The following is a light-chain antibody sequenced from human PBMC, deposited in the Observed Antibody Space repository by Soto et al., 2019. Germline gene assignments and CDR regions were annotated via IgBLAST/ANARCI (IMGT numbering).Light chain of an antibody. CDR2: TAS. V-gene: IGKV1-6*01. J-gene: IGKJ2*01. Sequence: AIQMTQSPSSLSASVGDRVTITCRASQGIRNELGWYQQKPGKAPKLLIYTASNLQSGVPTRFSGSGSDTDFTLTISSLQPEDFATYYCLQDYNFPYTFGQGTKLEIK. CDR1: QGIRNE. CDR3: LQDYNFPYT.